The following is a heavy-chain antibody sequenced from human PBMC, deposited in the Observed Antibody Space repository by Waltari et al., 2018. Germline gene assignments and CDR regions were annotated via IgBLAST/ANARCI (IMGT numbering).Heavy chain of an antibody. J-gene: IGHJ4*02. V-gene: IGHV1-2*02. CDR2: IKHNSGET. CDR1: GYSFSHYD. CDR3: ARGNHLDF. Sequence: QVQLVPSGAEGGTPGAAVKVSCQATGYSFSHYDICWVRQALGQGLEWMAWIKHNSGETKYAQKFQGRVTLTRDTSISTAYMELPRMTVDDTAVYYCARGNHLDFWGQGTIVTVSS.